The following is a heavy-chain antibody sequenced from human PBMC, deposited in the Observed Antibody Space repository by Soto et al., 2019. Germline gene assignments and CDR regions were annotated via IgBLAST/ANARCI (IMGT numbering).Heavy chain of an antibody. Sequence: GGSLRLSCTGSGFPFSAYNINWVRQAPGKGLEWVSSITVGSSHIYQPNSMKGRFTISRDDAKNSVYLQIDSLRDEDTALYYWPRSPEVGVSGAYWGQGNLVTVSS. CDR1: GFPFSAYN. D-gene: IGHD1-26*01. J-gene: IGHJ4*02. V-gene: IGHV3-21*01. CDR3: PRSPEVGVSGAY. CDR2: ITVGSSHI.